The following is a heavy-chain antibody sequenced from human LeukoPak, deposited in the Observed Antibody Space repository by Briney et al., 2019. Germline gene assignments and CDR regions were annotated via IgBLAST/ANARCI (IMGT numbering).Heavy chain of an antibody. V-gene: IGHV3-30*18. CDR3: AKEDPYYYDSSGYAA. CDR2: ISYDGSNK. Sequence: GGSLRLSCAASGFTFSSYGMHWVRQAPGKGLEWVAVISYDGSNKYYADSVKGRFTISRGNSKNTLYLQMNSLRAEDTAVYYCAKEDPYYYDSSGYAAWGQGTLVTVSS. J-gene: IGHJ5*02. CDR1: GFTFSSYG. D-gene: IGHD3-22*01.